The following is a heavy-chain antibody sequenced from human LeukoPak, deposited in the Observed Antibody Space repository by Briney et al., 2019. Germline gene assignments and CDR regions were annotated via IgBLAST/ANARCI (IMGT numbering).Heavy chain of an antibody. CDR3: VRCDSVRDGDPAWAGDSFDI. Sequence: ASVKVSCKAFGYTLIRYYMSWERQAPGQGTEWMGWIHPKNGDTIYAKTSQGRVSMTRDTYMSTAYMELSRVTSEDTCVYLCVRCDSVRDGDPAWAGDSFDIWGEGTMLTVPS. V-gene: IGHV1-2*02. CDR2: IHPKNGDT. D-gene: IGHD5/OR15-5a*01. J-gene: IGHJ3*02. CDR1: GYTLIRYY.